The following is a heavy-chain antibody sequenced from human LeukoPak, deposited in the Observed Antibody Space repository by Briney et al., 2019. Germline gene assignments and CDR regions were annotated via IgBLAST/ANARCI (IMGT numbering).Heavy chain of an antibody. Sequence: TGGSLRLSCAASGFTFSDYYMSWIRQAPGKGLEWVSYISSSGRTIYYADSVKGRFTISRDNAKNSLYLQMNSPRAEDTAVYFCARDPLQLWSFDYWGQGTLVSVS. CDR1: GFTFSDYY. CDR2: ISSSGRTI. D-gene: IGHD5-18*01. J-gene: IGHJ4*02. V-gene: IGHV3-11*01. CDR3: ARDPLQLWSFDY.